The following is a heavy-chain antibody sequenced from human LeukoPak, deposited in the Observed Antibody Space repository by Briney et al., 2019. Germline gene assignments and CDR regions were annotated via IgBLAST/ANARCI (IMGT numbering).Heavy chain of an antibody. J-gene: IGHJ4*02. Sequence: PSETLSLTCAVYGGSFSGYYWSWIRQPPGKGLEWIGEINHSGSTNYNPSLKSRVTISVDTSKNQFSLKLSSVTAADTAVYYCARDKPTVVTRIGAFDYWAREPWSPSPQ. CDR1: GGSFSGYY. CDR3: ARDKPTVVTRIGAFDY. CDR2: INHSGST. D-gene: IGHD4-23*01. V-gene: IGHV4-34*01.